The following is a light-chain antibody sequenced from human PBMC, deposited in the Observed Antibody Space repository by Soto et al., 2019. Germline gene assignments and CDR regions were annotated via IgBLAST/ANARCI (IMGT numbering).Light chain of an antibody. CDR2: GAS. V-gene: IGKV3-20*01. Sequence: EIVLTQSPGTLSLSPGERATLSCRASQSVGSSYLAWYQQKPGQAPRLLIYGASSRATGIPDRFSGSGSGTDYTLIISRLEPEDFAVYYCQQYRSSLLFTFGPRTKVDI. J-gene: IGKJ3*01. CDR1: QSVGSSY. CDR3: QQYRSSLLFT.